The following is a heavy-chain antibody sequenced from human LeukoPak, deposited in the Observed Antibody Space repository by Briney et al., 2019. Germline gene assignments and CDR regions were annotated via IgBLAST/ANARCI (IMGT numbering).Heavy chain of an antibody. D-gene: IGHD5-24*01. CDR2: INPNSGGT. CDR3: ARDYWLHQVGYYYYYMDV. CDR1: GYTFTGYY. Sequence: GASVKVSCKASGYTFTGYYMHWVRQAPGQGLEWMGWINPNSGGTNYAQKFQGRVTMTRDTSISTAYMELRSLRSDDTAVYYCARDYWLHQVGYYYYYMDVWGKGTTVTVSS. J-gene: IGHJ6*03. V-gene: IGHV1-2*02.